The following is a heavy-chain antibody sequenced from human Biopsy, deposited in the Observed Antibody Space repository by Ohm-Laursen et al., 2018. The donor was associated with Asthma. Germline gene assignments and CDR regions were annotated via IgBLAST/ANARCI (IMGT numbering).Heavy chain of an antibody. J-gene: IGHJ6*02. CDR1: GFTVTIHY. D-gene: IGHD6-13*01. V-gene: IGHV3-53*01. CDR3: ARQPIAEPGTTFYYYGMDV. CDR2: IYSGGST. Sequence: SLRLSCAATGFTVTIHYMSWVRQAPGKGLEWVSVIYSGGSTYYADSVKGRFTISRDSSKNTLFLQMDSLRAEDTAVYYCARQPIAEPGTTFYYYGMDVWGQGTTVTVSS.